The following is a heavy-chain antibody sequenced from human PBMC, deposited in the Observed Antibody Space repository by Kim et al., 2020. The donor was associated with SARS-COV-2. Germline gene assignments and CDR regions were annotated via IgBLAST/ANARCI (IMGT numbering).Heavy chain of an antibody. Sequence: SETLSLTCTVSGGSLSPYYWSWIRQPPGKGLEWIGYMHHSGRANYSPSLKSRVAISVDTSKNHFSLNLTSVTAADTAKYFCARFQHGSGSYLNPFNIWGQGTLVPVSS. D-gene: IGHD3-10*01. CDR1: GGSLSPYY. V-gene: IGHV4-59*01. CDR3: ARFQHGSGSYLNPFNI. J-gene: IGHJ3*02. CDR2: MHHSGRA.